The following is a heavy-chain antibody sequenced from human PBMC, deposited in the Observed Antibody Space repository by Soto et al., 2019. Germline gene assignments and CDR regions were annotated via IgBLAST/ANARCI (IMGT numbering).Heavy chain of an antibody. D-gene: IGHD3-10*01. Sequence: EVQLVESGGGLVQPGGSLRLSCAASGFTFSSYAMHWVRQAPGKGLEYVSAISGNGDSAYYANSVKGRFTISRDNSKNTLYLQMGSLRAEDMDVYYCARRGYGLYFDYWGQGTLVTVSS. CDR2: ISGNGDSA. CDR3: ARRGYGLYFDY. J-gene: IGHJ4*02. V-gene: IGHV3-64*01. CDR1: GFTFSSYA.